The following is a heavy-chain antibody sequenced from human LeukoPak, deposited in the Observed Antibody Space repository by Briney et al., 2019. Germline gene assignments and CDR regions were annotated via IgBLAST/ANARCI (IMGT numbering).Heavy chain of an antibody. J-gene: IGHJ4*02. CDR1: GFTFSSYA. CDR3: AKVQSSIAAADFYFDY. D-gene: IGHD6-13*01. V-gene: IGHV3-23*01. Sequence: GGSLRLSCAASGFTFSSYAMSWVRQAPGKGLEWVSAISGSGGSTYYADSVKGRFTISRDNSKNTRYLQMSSLRAEDTAVYYCAKVQSSIAAADFYFDYWGQGTLVTVSS. CDR2: ISGSGGST.